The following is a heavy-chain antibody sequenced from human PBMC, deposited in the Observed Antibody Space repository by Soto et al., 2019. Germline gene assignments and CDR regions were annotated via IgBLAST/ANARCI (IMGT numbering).Heavy chain of an antibody. CDR1: GFTFSSYG. V-gene: IGHV3-30*18. J-gene: IGHJ6*02. CDR3: AKTYYYDSSGYLAPYYYGMDV. Sequence: LRLSCAASGFTFSSYGMHWVRQAPGKGLEWVAVISYDGSNKYYADSVKGRFTISRDNSKNTPYLQMNSLRAEDTAVYYCAKTYYYDSSGYLAPYYYGMDVWGQGTTVTVSS. CDR2: ISYDGSNK. D-gene: IGHD3-22*01.